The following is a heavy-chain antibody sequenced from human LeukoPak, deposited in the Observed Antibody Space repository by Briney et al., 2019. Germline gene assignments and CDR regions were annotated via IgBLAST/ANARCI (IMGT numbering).Heavy chain of an antibody. J-gene: IGHJ3*02. CDR1: GGSISSYY. V-gene: IGHV4-4*07. Sequence: PSETLSLTCTVSGGSISSYYWSWIRQPAGKGLEWIGRIYTSGSTNYNPSLKSRDTMSVDTSKNQFSLKLSSVTAADTAVYYCARSPQTYYYDSSGLGSDAFDIWGQGTMVTVSS. D-gene: IGHD3-22*01. CDR2: IYTSGST. CDR3: ARSPQTYYYDSSGLGSDAFDI.